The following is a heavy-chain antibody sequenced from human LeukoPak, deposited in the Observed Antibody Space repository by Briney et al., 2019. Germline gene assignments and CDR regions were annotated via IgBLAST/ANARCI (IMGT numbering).Heavy chain of an antibody. CDR1: GGTFSSYA. V-gene: IGHV1-69*06. D-gene: IGHD2-21*02. J-gene: IGHJ3*02. CDR3: ARDPVGDFDAFDI. CDR2: IIPIFGTA. Sequence: SVKVSCKASGGTFSSYAISWVRQAPGQGLEWMGGIIPIFGTANYAQKFQGRVTITADKSTSTAYMELSSLRSEDTAVYYCARDPVGDFDAFDIWGQGTMVTVSS.